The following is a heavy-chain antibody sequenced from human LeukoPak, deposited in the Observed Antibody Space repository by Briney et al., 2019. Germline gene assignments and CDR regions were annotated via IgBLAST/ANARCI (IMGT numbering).Heavy chain of an antibody. Sequence: PGRSLRLSCAASGFTFSSYAMHWVRQAPGKGLEWVAVISYDGSNKYYADSVKGRFTISRDNSKNTLYLQMNSLRAEDTAVYYCARDAESMVGSHDGMDVWGQGTTVTVSS. D-gene: IGHD1-26*01. J-gene: IGHJ6*02. CDR3: ARDAESMVGSHDGMDV. CDR1: GFTFSSYA. V-gene: IGHV3-30-3*01. CDR2: ISYDGSNK.